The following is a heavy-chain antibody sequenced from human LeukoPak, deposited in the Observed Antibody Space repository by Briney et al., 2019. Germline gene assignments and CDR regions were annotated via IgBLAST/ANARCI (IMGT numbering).Heavy chain of an antibody. V-gene: IGHV4-39*07. CDR3: ARGPIAAREYYYYYYGMDV. D-gene: IGHD6-6*01. J-gene: IGHJ6*02. Sequence: SETLSLTCTVSGGSISSGGYYWSWIRQPPGKGLEWIGEINHSGSTNYNPSLKSRVTISVDTSKNQFSLKLSSVTAADTAVYYCARGPIAAREYYYYYYGMDVWGQGTTVTVSS. CDR2: INHSGST. CDR1: GGSISSGGYY.